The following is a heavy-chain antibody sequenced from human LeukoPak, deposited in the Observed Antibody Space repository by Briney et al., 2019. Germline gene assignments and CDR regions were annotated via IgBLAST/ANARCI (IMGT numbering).Heavy chain of an antibody. CDR2: MNPNSGNT. J-gene: IGHJ1*01. CDR3: ARDGGLWFGEAIQH. V-gene: IGHV1-8*01. CDR1: GYTFTSYD. D-gene: IGHD3-10*01. Sequence: ASVKVSCKASGYTFTSYDINWVRQATGQGLEWMGWMNPNSGNTGYAQKFQGRVTMTRNTSISTAYMELSSLRSEDTAVYYCARDGGLWFGEAIQHWGQGTLVTVSS.